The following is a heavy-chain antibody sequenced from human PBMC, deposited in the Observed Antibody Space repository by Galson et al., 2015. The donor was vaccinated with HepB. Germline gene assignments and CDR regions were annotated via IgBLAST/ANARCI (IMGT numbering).Heavy chain of an antibody. D-gene: IGHD3-22*01. CDR3: AKDSSPWDDTYYYDSSGYYFDY. V-gene: IGHV3-23*01. CDR2: ISGSGGST. Sequence: SLRLSCAASGFTFSSYAMSWVRQAPGKGLEWVSAISGSGGSTYYADSVKGRFTISRDNSKNTLYLQMNSLRAEDTAVYYCAKDSSPWDDTYYYDSSGYYFDYWGQGTLVTVSS. J-gene: IGHJ4*02. CDR1: GFTFSSYA.